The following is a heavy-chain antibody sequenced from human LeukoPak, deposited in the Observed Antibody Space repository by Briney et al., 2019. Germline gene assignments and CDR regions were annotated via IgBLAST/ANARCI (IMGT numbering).Heavy chain of an antibody. CDR2: IYYSGST. V-gene: IGHV4-39*01. D-gene: IGHD5-18*01. CDR3: ARLLGYSYGVSDY. J-gene: IGHJ4*02. Sequence: SETLSLTCTVSGGSISSSSYYWGWIRQPPGKGLEWIGSIYYSGSTYYNPSLKSRVTISVDTSKNQFSLKLSSVTAADTAVYYCARLLGYSYGVSDYWGQGTLVTVSS. CDR1: GGSISSSSYY.